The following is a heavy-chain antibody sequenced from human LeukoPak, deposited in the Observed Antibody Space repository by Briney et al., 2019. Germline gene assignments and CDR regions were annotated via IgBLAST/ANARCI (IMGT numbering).Heavy chain of an antibody. Sequence: PSETLSLTCAVYGGSFSGYYWSWIRQPPGKGLEWIGEINHSGSTNYNPSLKSRVTISVDTSKNQFSLKLSSVTAADTAVYYCARAVRPSYYYDSSGYPRYFDYWGQGTLVTVSS. CDR1: GGSFSGYY. V-gene: IGHV4-34*01. CDR2: INHSGST. CDR3: ARAVRPSYYYDSSGYPRYFDY. J-gene: IGHJ4*02. D-gene: IGHD3-22*01.